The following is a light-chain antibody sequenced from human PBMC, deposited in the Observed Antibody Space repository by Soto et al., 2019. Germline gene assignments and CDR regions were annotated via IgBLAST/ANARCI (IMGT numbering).Light chain of an antibody. J-gene: IGLJ1*01. CDR3: TLYTSENTDV. Sequence: QSALTQPPSASGSPGQSVTISCTETSSDVGGFNYVSWHQQHPGKAPKLILYEVNKRPSGVPDRFSGSKSGNTASLTISGLQAADEADYYCTLYTSENTDVFGTGTKLTVL. V-gene: IGLV2-8*01. CDR1: SSDVGGFNY. CDR2: EVN.